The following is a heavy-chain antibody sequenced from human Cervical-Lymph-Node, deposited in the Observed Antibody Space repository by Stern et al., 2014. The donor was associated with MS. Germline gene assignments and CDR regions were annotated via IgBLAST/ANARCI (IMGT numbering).Heavy chain of an antibody. CDR1: GFTFNSYG. Sequence: VQLVESGGGVVQPGRSLRLSCAASGFTFNSYGMHWVRQAPGKGLEWVAVIWYDGSNKYYADSVKGRFTISRDNSKNTLYLQMNSLRAEDTAFYYCARDSGSYAPSGPDAFDIWGQGTMVTVSS. V-gene: IGHV3-33*01. J-gene: IGHJ3*02. D-gene: IGHD1-26*01. CDR3: ARDSGSYAPSGPDAFDI. CDR2: IWYDGSNK.